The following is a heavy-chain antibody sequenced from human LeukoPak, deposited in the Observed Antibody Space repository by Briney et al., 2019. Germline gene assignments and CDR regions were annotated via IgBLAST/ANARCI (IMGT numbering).Heavy chain of an antibody. D-gene: IGHD3-22*01. CDR2: INWNGGST. CDR3: ASSHSSGYYASFDY. Sequence: SGGSLRLSCAASGFTFDDYGMSWVRQAPGKGLEWVSGINWNGGSTGYADSVKGRFTISRDNAKNSLYLQMNSLRAEDTALYYCASSHSSGYYASFDYWGQGTLVTVSS. CDR1: GFTFDDYG. J-gene: IGHJ4*02. V-gene: IGHV3-20*04.